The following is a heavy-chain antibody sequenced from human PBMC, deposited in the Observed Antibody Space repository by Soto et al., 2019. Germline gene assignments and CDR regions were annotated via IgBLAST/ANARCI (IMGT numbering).Heavy chain of an antibody. Sequence: QVQLQQWGAGLLKPSETLSLTCAVYGGSFSGYYWSWIRQPPGKGLEWIGEINHSGSTNYNPSLKSLVATSVDTSKNPFSLKLSSVTAADTAVYYCARGYYYGSGISLLYWGQGTLVTVSS. CDR1: GGSFSGYY. D-gene: IGHD3-10*01. V-gene: IGHV4-34*01. CDR2: INHSGST. CDR3: ARGYYYGSGISLLY. J-gene: IGHJ4*02.